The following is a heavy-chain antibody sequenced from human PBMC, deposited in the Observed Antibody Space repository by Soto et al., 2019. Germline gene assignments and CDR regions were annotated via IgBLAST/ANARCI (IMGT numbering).Heavy chain of an antibody. J-gene: IGHJ4*02. Sequence: QVQLVQSGAEVKKPGASVKVSCKASGYTFTSYAIHWVRQAPGPRLEWMGWINAGNGNTKYSQKFQDRVTITRDTSASTAYMELSSLRSEDTAVYYCARDLGGWPDYWGQGTLVTVSS. CDR1: GYTFTSYA. D-gene: IGHD6-19*01. CDR3: ARDLGGWPDY. V-gene: IGHV1-3*01. CDR2: INAGNGNT.